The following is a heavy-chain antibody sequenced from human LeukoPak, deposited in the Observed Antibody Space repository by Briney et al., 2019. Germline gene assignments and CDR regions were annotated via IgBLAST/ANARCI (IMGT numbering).Heavy chain of an antibody. CDR3: AQMLRSGGTWAQFDY. Sequence: SETLSLTCTVSGDSVSSGIYYWSWIRQPPGKGLEWIGYIYYSGSTKYNPSLKSRLTMSVDTSRNQFSLELSSVTAADTAVYHCAQMLRSGGTWAQFDYWGQGTLVTVSS. CDR2: IYYSGST. V-gene: IGHV4-61*01. CDR1: GDSVSSGIYY. J-gene: IGHJ4*02. D-gene: IGHD2-15*01.